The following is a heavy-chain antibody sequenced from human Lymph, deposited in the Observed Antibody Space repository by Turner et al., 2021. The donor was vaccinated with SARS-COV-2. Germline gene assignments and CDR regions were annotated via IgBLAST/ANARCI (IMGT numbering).Heavy chain of an antibody. J-gene: IGHJ4*02. CDR1: GGSISSSSHY. V-gene: IGHV4-39*01. Sequence: QLQLQESGPGLVKPSETLSLPCTVSGGSISSSSHYWGWIRQPPGRGLEWIGHIYYSGSNYYNPSLESRVTISVDTSKNQFSLKLSSVTAAETAVYYCARLVRRAEYYFDYWGQGTLVTVSS. CDR3: ARLVRRAEYYFDY. CDR2: IYYSGSN. D-gene: IGHD3-10*01.